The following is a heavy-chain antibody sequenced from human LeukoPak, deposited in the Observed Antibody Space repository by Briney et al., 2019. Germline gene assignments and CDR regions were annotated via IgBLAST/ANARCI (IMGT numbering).Heavy chain of an antibody. Sequence: SETLSLTCIVSGHSISVSSYYWGWIRQPPGKGLEWVGSIYSSGSTYYNPSLKSRVTMSVDTSKNQFSLKLSSVTAADTAVYYCARHPALAYSSGWYNDYWGQGTLVTVSS. CDR3: ARHPALAYSSGWYNDY. J-gene: IGHJ4*02. CDR2: IYSSGST. CDR1: GHSISVSSYY. V-gene: IGHV4-39*01. D-gene: IGHD6-19*01.